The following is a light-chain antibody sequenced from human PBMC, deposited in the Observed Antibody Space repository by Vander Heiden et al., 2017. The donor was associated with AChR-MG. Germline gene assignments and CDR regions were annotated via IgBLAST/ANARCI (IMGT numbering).Light chain of an antibody. CDR2: GNS. J-gene: IGLJ2*01. V-gene: IGLV1-40*01. CDR3: QSYDSSMSGSV. CDR1: SSKIGAGYD. Sequence: QSVLPQPPSVSGAPGQLVTIYCNGSSSKIGAGYDVLWYQQLPGTAPKLLIDGNSNRPSGVPDRFSGSKSGTSASMAITGLQAEDEADYCCQSYDSSMSGSVFGGGTKLTVL.